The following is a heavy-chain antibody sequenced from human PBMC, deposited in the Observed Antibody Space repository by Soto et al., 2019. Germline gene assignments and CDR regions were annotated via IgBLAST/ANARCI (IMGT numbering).Heavy chain of an antibody. CDR1: GFSFSDYY. V-gene: IGHV3-72*01. Sequence: EVQLVESGGGLVQPGGSLRLSCAASGFSFSDYYINWVRQAQGKGLEWVGRTRNKASSYTTDYAAFVKGRFTIPRDDSKNLIYLQMNSLKPEDTAVYYCAREGSSSGPEYEYWGQGTRVTVSS. J-gene: IGHJ4*02. CDR3: AREGSSSGPEYEY. CDR2: TRNKASSYTT. D-gene: IGHD3-22*01.